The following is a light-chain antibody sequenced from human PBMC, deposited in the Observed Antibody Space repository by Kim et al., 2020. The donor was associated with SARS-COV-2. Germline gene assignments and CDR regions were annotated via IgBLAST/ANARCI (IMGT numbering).Light chain of an antibody. J-gene: IGLJ3*02. CDR3: SSYTSSSTWV. CDR2: DVS. V-gene: IGLV2-14*03. CDR1: SSDIGGYNY. Sequence: QSALTQPASVSGSPGQSITISCTGTSSDIGGYNYVSWYQQHPGKVPKLMIYDVSNRPSGLSNRFSGSKSGNTASLTISGLQAEDEADYYCSSYTSSSTWVFGGGTKLTVL.